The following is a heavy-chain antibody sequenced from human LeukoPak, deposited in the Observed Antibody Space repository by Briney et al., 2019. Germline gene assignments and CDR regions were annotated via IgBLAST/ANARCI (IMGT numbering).Heavy chain of an antibody. V-gene: IGHV3-66*01. D-gene: IGHD3-10*01. Sequence: GGSLRLSCAASGFTVSSNYMSWVRQAPGKGLEWVSVIYSGGSTYYADSVKGRFTISRDNSKNTLYLQMNSLRAEDTAVYYCARDQVEKFVEFRPAYYYGMDVWGQGTTVTVSS. CDR2: IYSGGST. CDR1: GFTVSSNY. CDR3: ARDQVEKFVEFRPAYYYGMDV. J-gene: IGHJ6*02.